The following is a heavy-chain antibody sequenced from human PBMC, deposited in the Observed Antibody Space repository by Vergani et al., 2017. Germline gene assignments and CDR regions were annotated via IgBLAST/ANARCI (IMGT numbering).Heavy chain of an antibody. CDR1: GFTFSSYS. V-gene: IGHV3-48*01. Sequence: EVQLVESGGGLVQPGGSLRLPCAASGFTFSSYSMNWVRQAPGKGLEWVSYISSSSSTIYYADSVKGRFTISRDNAKNSLYLQMNSLRAEDTAVYYCARGIGGTRWDAFDIWGQGTMVTVSS. CDR2: ISSSSSTI. CDR3: ARGIGGTRWDAFDI. D-gene: IGHD1-26*01. J-gene: IGHJ3*02.